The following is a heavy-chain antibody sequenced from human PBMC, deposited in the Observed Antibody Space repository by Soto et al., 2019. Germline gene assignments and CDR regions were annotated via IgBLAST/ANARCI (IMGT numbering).Heavy chain of an antibody. Sequence: GGSLRLSCAASGFTFSSYWMSWVRQAPGKGLEWVANIKQDGSEKYYVDSVKGRFTISRDNAKNSLYLQMNSLRAEDTAVYYCARDPYDSSGYYYVGYYYYGMDVWGQGTTGTVSS. CDR1: GFTFSSYW. CDR2: IKQDGSEK. V-gene: IGHV3-7*03. D-gene: IGHD3-22*01. J-gene: IGHJ6*02. CDR3: ARDPYDSSGYYYVGYYYYGMDV.